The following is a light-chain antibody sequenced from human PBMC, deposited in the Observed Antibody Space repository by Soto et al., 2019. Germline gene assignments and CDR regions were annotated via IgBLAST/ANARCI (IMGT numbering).Light chain of an antibody. CDR2: KAS. CDR1: QTISSW. V-gene: IGKV1-5*03. Sequence: DIRMTQSPSSLSASVGDRVTITCWASQTISSWLAWYQQKPGKAPKLLIYKASTLKSGVPSRLSGSGYGTELTITISSMQTDDFETYYCQHYNSYPEAFGQGTQVDI. CDR3: QHYNSYPEA. J-gene: IGKJ1*01.